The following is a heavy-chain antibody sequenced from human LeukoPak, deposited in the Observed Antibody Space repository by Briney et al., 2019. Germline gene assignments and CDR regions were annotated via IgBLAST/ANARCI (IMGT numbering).Heavy chain of an antibody. D-gene: IGHD3-16*02. CDR3: ARERDYDYVWGSYRWFDP. CDR1: GFTFSSYS. V-gene: IGHV3-48*02. J-gene: IGHJ5*02. Sequence: GGSLRLSCAASGFTFSSYSMNWVRQAPGKGLEWVSYISSSSSTIYYADSVKGRFTISRDNAKNSLYLQMNSLRDEDTAVYYCARERDYDYVWGSYRWFDPWGQGTLVTVSS. CDR2: ISSSSSTI.